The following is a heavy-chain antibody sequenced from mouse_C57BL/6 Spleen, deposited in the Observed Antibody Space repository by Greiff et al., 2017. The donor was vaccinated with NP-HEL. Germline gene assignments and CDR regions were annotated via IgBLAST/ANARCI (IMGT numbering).Heavy chain of an antibody. CDR3: AMRNGNYVAGYAMDY. V-gene: IGHV1-74*01. Sequence: QVQLQQPGAELVKPGASVKVSCKASGYTFTSYWMHWVKQRPGQGLEWIGRIHPSDSDTNYNQKFKGKATLTVDKSSSTAYMQLSSLTSEDSAVYYCAMRNGNYVAGYAMDYWGQGTSVTVSS. CDR2: IHPSDSDT. J-gene: IGHJ4*01. CDR1: GYTFTSYW. D-gene: IGHD2-1*01.